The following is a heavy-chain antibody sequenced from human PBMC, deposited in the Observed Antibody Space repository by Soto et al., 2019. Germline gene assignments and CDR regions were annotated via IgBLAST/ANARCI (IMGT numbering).Heavy chain of an antibody. CDR2: MYYGGRT. V-gene: IGHV4-59*08. Sequence: SETLSLTCPVSGGSISSYYWSWIRQPPGKGLEWIGYMYYGGRTNYNPSLKSRVTISVDTSKMQVSLKLSSVTAADTAVYFCARGTPSPLIVRSSRGPWFDPWGQGTLVTVSS. J-gene: IGHJ5*02. CDR1: GGSISSYY. D-gene: IGHD2-15*01. CDR3: ARGTPSPLIVRSSRGPWFDP.